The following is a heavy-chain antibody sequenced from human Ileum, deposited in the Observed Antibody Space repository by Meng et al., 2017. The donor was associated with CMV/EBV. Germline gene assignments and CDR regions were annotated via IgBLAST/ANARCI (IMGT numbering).Heavy chain of an antibody. V-gene: IGHV4-30-4*08. CDR1: GGSITSGNYY. CDR3: VRQVVAASFDY. Sequence: QVHRRESGPGLVKPSQTLSLTCTVSGGSITSGNYYWSWIRQPPGRGLEWIGYIYYSGSPYYKPSLKSRVTISLDTSKNQFSLNLRSVTATDSAVYYCVRQVVAASFDYWGQGALVTVSS. CDR2: IYYSGSP. D-gene: IGHD2-15*01. J-gene: IGHJ4*02.